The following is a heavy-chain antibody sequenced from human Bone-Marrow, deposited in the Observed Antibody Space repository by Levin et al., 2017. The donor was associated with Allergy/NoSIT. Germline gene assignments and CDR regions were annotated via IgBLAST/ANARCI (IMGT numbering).Heavy chain of an antibody. CDR2: ISYDGSNK. V-gene: IGHV3-30*03. CDR1: GFTFSSYG. Sequence: PGGSLRLSCAASGFTFSSYGMHWVRQAPGKGLEWVAVISYDGSNKYYADSVKGRFTISRDNSKNTLYLQMNSLRAEDTAVYYCATGIVGATVRNGYWGQGTLVTVSS. CDR3: ATGIVGATVRNGY. J-gene: IGHJ4*02. D-gene: IGHD1-26*01.